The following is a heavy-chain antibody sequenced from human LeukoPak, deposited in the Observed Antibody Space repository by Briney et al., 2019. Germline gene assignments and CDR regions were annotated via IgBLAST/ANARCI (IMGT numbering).Heavy chain of an antibody. CDR3: AKDMTAAGILAFDI. Sequence: PGRSLRLSCAASGFTFDDYAMHWVRQAPGKGLEWVSGISWNSGSIGYADSVKGRFTISRDNAKNSLYLQMNSLRAEDTALYYCAKDMTAAGILAFDIWGQGTMVTVSS. CDR2: ISWNSGSI. J-gene: IGHJ3*02. D-gene: IGHD6-13*01. V-gene: IGHV3-9*01. CDR1: GFTFDDYA.